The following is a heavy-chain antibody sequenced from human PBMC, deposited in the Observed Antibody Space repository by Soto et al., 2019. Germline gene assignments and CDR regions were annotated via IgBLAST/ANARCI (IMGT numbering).Heavy chain of an antibody. D-gene: IGHD1-26*01. V-gene: IGHV1-18*01. CDR3: ARDHRRVGATGNFDY. CDR2: ISAYNGNT. CDR1: GYTFTSYG. J-gene: IGHJ4*02. Sequence: ASVKVSCKASGYTFTSYGISWVRQAPGQGLEWMGWISAYNGNTNYAQKLQGRVTMTTDTSTSTAYMELRSLRSDDTSVYYCARDHRRVGATGNFDYWGQGTLVTVSS.